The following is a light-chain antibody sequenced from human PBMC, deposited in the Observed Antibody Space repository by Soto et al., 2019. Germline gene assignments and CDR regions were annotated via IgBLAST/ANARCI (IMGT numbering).Light chain of an antibody. J-gene: IGKJ1*01. V-gene: IGKV3-20*01. CDR1: QTINNKY. CDR3: QLYSGSPWT. CDR2: GVS. Sequence: EIVLTQSPGTLSLSPGERATLSCRASQTINNKYLAWYQQEPGQAPRLLIHGVSIRATAIPDRFSGSGSGTDFTLTISRLESEDCAVYYCQLYSGSPWTFGQGTKVEIK.